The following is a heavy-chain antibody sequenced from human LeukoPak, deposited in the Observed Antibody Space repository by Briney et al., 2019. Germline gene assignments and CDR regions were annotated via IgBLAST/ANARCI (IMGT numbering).Heavy chain of an antibody. V-gene: IGHV3-21*01. CDR1: GFTFSSYS. J-gene: IGHJ4*02. D-gene: IGHD6-13*01. Sequence: PGGSLRLSCAASGFTFSSYSMNWVRQAPGKGLEWVSSTSSSSSYIYYADSVRGRFTISRDNAKNSLYLQMNSLRAEDTAVYYCARVQAGTLDYWGQGTLVTVSS. CDR2: TSSSSSYI. CDR3: ARVQAGTLDY.